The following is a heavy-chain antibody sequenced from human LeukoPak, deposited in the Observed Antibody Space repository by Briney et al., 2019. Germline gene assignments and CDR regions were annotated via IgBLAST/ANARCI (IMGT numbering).Heavy chain of an antibody. CDR2: INHSGST. Sequence: PSETLSLTCAVYGGSFSGYCWSWIRQPPGKGLEWIGEINHSGSTNYNPSLKSRVTISVDTSKNQFSLKLSSVTAADTAVYYCARGTMTTVTTYFDYWGQGTLVTVSS. CDR1: GGSFSGYC. V-gene: IGHV4-34*01. J-gene: IGHJ4*02. CDR3: ARGTMTTVTTYFDY. D-gene: IGHD4-17*01.